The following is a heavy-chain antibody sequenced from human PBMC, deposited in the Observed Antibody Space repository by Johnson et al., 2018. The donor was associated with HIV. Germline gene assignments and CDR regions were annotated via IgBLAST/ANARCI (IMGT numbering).Heavy chain of an antibody. CDR3: AKGRDSSGFGAFDI. J-gene: IGHJ3*02. Sequence: QMQLVESGGGVVQPGRSPRLSCAASGFIFSRYGIHWVRQAPGKGLEWVAVISYDGSNKKYADSVKGRFTISRDNSKNTLYLQMNSLRAEDTAVYYCAKGRDSSGFGAFDIWGQGTMVTVSS. CDR1: GFIFSRYG. D-gene: IGHD3-22*01. V-gene: IGHV3-30*18. CDR2: ISYDGSNK.